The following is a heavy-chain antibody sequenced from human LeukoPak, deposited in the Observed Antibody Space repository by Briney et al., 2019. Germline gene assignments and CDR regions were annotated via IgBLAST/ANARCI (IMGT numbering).Heavy chain of an antibody. D-gene: IGHD4-23*01. CDR3: ARLSVANHFDY. CDR2: IYYSGST. V-gene: IGHV4-39*01. J-gene: IGHJ4*02. CDR1: GGSISSSSYD. Sequence: SETLSLTCTVSGGSISSSSYDWGWIRQPPGKGLEWIGSIYYSGSTYYNPSLKSRVTISVDTSKNQFSLKLSSVTAADTAVYYCARLSVANHFDYWGQGTLVTVSS.